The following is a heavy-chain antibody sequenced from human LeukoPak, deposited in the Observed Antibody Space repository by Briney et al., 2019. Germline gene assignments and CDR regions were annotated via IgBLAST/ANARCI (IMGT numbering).Heavy chain of an antibody. CDR1: GGSISSSNW. V-gene: IGHV4-4*02. CDR2: INHSGST. CDR3: ARLSAVKGWFDP. Sequence: SETLSLTCAVSGGSISSSNWWSWVRQPPGKGLEWIGEINHSGSTNYNPSLKSRVTISVDTSKDQFSLRLSSVTAADTAVYYCARLSAVKGWFDPWGQGTLVTVSS. J-gene: IGHJ5*02. D-gene: IGHD4-17*01.